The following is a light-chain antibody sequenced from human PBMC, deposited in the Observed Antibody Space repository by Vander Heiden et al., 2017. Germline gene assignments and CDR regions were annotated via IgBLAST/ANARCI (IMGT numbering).Light chain of an antibody. V-gene: IGLV1-40*01. Sequence: QSVLTQPPSVPGAPGQRVNNSCTGSSSNIGGGYDVYWYQQLPGPAPNLLIYGNGNRPSGVADRVSGSKSGTSASLAITGLQAEDEADYYCQSYDSSLSGYVVFGGGTKLTVL. J-gene: IGLJ2*01. CDR2: GNG. CDR3: QSYDSSLSGYVV. CDR1: SSNIGGGYD.